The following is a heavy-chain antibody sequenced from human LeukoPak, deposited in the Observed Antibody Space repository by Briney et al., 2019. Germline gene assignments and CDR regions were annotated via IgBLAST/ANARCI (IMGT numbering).Heavy chain of an antibody. J-gene: IGHJ6*02. Sequence: GGSLRLSCAASGFTFSSYAMHWVRQAPGKGLEWVAVISYDGSNKYYADSVKGRFTISRDNSKNTLYLQMNSLRAEDTAVYYCERDPSYCSGGSCYSRHYYGMDVWGQGTTVTVSS. CDR1: GFTFSSYA. D-gene: IGHD2-15*01. V-gene: IGHV3-30-3*01. CDR2: ISYDGSNK. CDR3: ERDPSYCSGGSCYSRHYYGMDV.